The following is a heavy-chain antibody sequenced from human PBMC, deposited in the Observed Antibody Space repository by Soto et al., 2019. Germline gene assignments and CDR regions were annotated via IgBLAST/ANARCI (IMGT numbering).Heavy chain of an antibody. Sequence: EVQLVESGGGLVQPGGSLRLSCAASGLTVSNSYMNWVRQAPGEGLEWVSILYSDGTTYYADSVKGRFTISRDNSKNTLYLQMHSLRADDTAVYYWARDTTGTTPTYFASWGQGTLVIVSS. CDR1: GLTVSNSY. D-gene: IGHD4-17*01. CDR2: LYSDGTT. J-gene: IGHJ4*02. V-gene: IGHV3-66*01. CDR3: ARDTTGTTPTYFAS.